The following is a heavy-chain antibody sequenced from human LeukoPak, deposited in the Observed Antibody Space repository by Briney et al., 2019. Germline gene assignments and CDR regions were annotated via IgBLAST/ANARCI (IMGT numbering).Heavy chain of an antibody. J-gene: IGHJ4*02. CDR1: GFTFSSYT. V-gene: IGHV3-23*01. CDR2: ISGSGGNT. CDR3: ASDPDPTAIAPGY. Sequence: PGGSLRLTCAASGFTFSSYTMHWVRQAPGKELEWVSAISGSGGNTYYADSVKGRFTISRDISKNTLYLQMNSLRAEDTAVYYCASDPDPTAIAPGYWGQGTLVTVSS. D-gene: IGHD4-17*01.